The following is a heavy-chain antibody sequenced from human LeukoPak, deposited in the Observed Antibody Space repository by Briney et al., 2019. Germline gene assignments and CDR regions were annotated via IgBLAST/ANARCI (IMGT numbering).Heavy chain of an antibody. CDR3: ARAILERAPFGY. Sequence: ASVKVSCKTSGYTFTSYYMHWVRQAPGQGLEWMGIIIPSGGSPSYAQKFQGRVTMTRDTSTSTVYIELSSLRSEDTAVYYCARAILERAPFGYWGQGSLVTVSS. V-gene: IGHV1-46*01. D-gene: IGHD1-1*01. J-gene: IGHJ4*02. CDR2: IIPSGGSP. CDR1: GYTFTSYY.